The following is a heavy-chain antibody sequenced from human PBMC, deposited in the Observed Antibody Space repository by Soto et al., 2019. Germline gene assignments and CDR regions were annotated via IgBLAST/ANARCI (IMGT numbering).Heavy chain of an antibody. Sequence: QITLKESGPTLVKPTQTLTLTCTFSGFSLTDTGVGVGWIRQPPGKALEWLALIYGVDDSRYSPSQKSRLTITGDTSKNQVVLTMTDMDREDTATYYCAHRHYYGSGNLGMDVWGQGTKVTVSS. CDR3: AHRHYYGSGNLGMDV. V-gene: IGHV2-5*02. J-gene: IGHJ6*02. CDR2: IYGVDDS. D-gene: IGHD3-10*01. CDR1: GFSLTDTGVG.